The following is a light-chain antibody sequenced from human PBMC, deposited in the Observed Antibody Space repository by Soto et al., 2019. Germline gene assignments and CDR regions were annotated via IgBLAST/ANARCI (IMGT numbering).Light chain of an antibody. V-gene: IGKV1-5*01. CDR1: QSISTR. CDR2: GAS. Sequence: DVQMTQSPSTLSASVGDRVTITCRASQSISTRLAWYQQKPGKAPKLLIYGASSLEGGVPSRFSGSASGTEFTLTISSLQPDDFATYYCQQYNSYSTFGQGTKVDIK. CDR3: QQYNSYST. J-gene: IGKJ1*01.